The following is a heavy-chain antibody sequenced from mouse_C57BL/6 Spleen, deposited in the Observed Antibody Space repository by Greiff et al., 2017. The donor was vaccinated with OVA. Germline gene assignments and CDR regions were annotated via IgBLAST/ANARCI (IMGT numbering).Heavy chain of an antibody. CDR2: IWSGGST. V-gene: IGHV2-2*01. CDR1: GFSLTSYG. J-gene: IGHJ1*03. D-gene: IGHD1-1*01. Sequence: VKLQESGPGLVQPSQSLSITCTVSGFSLTSYGVHWVRQSPGKGLEWLGVIWSGGSTDYNAAFISRLSISKDNSKSQVFFKMNSLQADDTAIYYCARWGTTVVARYFDVWGTGTTVTVSS. CDR3: ARWGTTVVARYFDV.